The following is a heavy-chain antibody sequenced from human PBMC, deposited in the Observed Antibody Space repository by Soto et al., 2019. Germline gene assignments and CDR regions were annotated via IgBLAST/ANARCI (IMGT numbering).Heavy chain of an antibody. CDR1: GSSFNPYS. Sequence: GSAKVSCKESGSSFNPYSIPWVRQAPVQGLEWMGWISGYNGNTNYAQTLQGRGTMTTDTSTSTAYLELRSLRSDDTAVYYCARTVEYDSIPYYYADFWGQGTLVTVSS. D-gene: IGHD2-21*01. V-gene: IGHV1-18*01. J-gene: IGHJ4*01. CDR2: ISGYNGNT. CDR3: ARTVEYDSIPYYYADF.